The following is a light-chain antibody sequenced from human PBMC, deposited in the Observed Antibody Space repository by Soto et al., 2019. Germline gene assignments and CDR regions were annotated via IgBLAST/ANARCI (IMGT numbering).Light chain of an antibody. CDR3: QQYNNWPPWT. V-gene: IGKV3-15*01. J-gene: IGKJ1*01. CDR2: DAS. Sequence: ILMTQSPATLSVSPGERATLSCRASQSVSNNLAWYQQKPGQAPRLLIYDASTRATVIPARFSGSGSGTEFTLTITGLQSEDFSVYYCQQYNNWPPWTFGQGTKVEIK. CDR1: QSVSNN.